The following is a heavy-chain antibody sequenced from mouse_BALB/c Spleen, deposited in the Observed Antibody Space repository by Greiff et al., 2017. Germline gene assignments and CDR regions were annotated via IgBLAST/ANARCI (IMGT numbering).Heavy chain of an antibody. Sequence: VQLQQSGPGLVQPSQSLSITCTVSGFSLTSYGVHWVRQSPGKGLEWLGVIWSGGSTDYNAAFISRLSISKDNSKSQVFFKMHSLQANDTAIYYCARRDYAMDYWGQGTSVTVSS. CDR3: ARRDYAMDY. CDR2: IWSGGST. J-gene: IGHJ4*01. V-gene: IGHV2-2*02. CDR1: GFSLTSYG.